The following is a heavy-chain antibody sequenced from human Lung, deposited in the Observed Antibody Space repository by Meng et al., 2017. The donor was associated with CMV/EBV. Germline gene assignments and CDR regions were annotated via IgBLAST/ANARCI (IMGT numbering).Heavy chain of an antibody. CDR1: GGSISSRGFY. D-gene: IGHD4-17*01. J-gene: IGHJ5*02. CDR3: ARTNYGDYNWFDP. V-gene: IGHV4-31*03. CDR2: IDYSVST. Sequence: QGQLQEWGPGPVEPSQALSLTCTVSGGSISSRGFYWSWIRQQPGKGLESVGYIDYSVSTYYNPSLRSRVAIAIDTSKNQFSLKLTSVTAADTAVYFCARTNYGDYNWFDPWGQGTLVTVSS.